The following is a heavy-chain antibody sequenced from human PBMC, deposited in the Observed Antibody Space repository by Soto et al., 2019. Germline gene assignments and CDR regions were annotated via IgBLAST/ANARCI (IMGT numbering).Heavy chain of an antibody. V-gene: IGHV3-30-3*01. CDR3: VRDNLVREHYYYYYGMDV. D-gene: IGHD6-6*01. Sequence: QVQLVESGGGVVQPGGSLRLSCTASGFTFRSYALHWVRQAPGKGLEWVAVISYDGSSQYYADSVRGRFTISRDNSKNTLSLQMNSLRPEDTAVYYCVRDNLVREHYYYYYGMDVWGQGPTVTVSS. J-gene: IGHJ6*02. CDR1: GFTFRSYA. CDR2: ISYDGSSQ.